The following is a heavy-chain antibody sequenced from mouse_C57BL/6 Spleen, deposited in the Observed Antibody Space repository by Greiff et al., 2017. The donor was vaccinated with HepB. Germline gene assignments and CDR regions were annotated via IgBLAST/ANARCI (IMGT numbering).Heavy chain of an antibody. CDR2: ISDGGSYT. V-gene: IGHV5-4*01. CDR3: ARRGNGYGAMDY. D-gene: IGHD2-2*01. CDR1: GFTFSSYA. Sequence: EVQLVESGGGLVKPGGSLKLSCAASGFTFSSYAMSWVRQTPEKRLEWVATISDGGSYTYYPDNVKGRFTISRDNAKNNLYLQMSHLKSEDTAMYYCARRGNGYGAMDYWGQGTSVTVSS. J-gene: IGHJ4*01.